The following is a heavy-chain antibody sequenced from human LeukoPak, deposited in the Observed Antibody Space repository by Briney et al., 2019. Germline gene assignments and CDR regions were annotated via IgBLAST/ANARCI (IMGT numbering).Heavy chain of an antibody. V-gene: IGHV3-23*01. CDR1: GFTFSSYA. CDR2: ISGSGGST. J-gene: IGHJ6*03. Sequence: PGGSLRLSCAASGFTFSSYAMSWVRQAPGKGLEWVSAISGSGGSTYYADSVKSRFTISRDNSKNTLYLQMNSPRAEDTAVYYCSKEYSSGPSCSRDYSYSMDFWGKGTTVTVSS. CDR3: SKEYSSGPSCSRDYSYSMDF. D-gene: IGHD2-2*01.